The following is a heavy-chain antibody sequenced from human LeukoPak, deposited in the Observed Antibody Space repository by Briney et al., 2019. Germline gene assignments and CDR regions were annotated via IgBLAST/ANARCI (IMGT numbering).Heavy chain of an antibody. J-gene: IGHJ6*03. CDR3: ARAPWGSPYYMDV. CDR2: IKQDGSEK. CDR1: GFTFSSYW. D-gene: IGHD3-16*01. V-gene: IGHV3-7*01. Sequence: PGGSLRLSCAASGFTFSSYWMSWVRQAPGKGLEWVANIKQDGSEKYYVDSVKGRFTISRDNSKNTLYLQMNSLRAEDTAVYYCARAPWGSPYYMDVWGKGTTVTVSS.